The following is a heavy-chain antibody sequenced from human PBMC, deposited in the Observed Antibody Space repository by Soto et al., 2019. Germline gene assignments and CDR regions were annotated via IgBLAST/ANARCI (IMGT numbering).Heavy chain of an antibody. J-gene: IGHJ5*02. CDR1: GYTFTSYY. V-gene: IGHV1-46*01. Sequence: QVQLVQSGAEVKKPGASVKVSCKASGYTFTSYYMHRVRQAPGQGLEWMGIINPSGGSTSYAQKFQGRVTMTRDTSTSTVYMELSSLRSEDTAVYYCARDDCGDYEVVGWFDPWGQGTLVTVSS. CDR2: INPSGGST. CDR3: ARDDCGDYEVVGWFDP. D-gene: IGHD4-17*01.